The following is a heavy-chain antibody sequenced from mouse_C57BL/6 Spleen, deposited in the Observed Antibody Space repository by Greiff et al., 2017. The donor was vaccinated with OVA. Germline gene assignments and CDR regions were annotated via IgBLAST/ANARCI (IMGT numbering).Heavy chain of an antibody. CDR2: INPYNGGT. V-gene: IGHV1-19*01. CDR3: AFDGYSDWYFDV. CDR1: GYTFTDYY. J-gene: IGHJ1*03. D-gene: IGHD2-3*01. Sequence: VQLQQSGPVLVKPGASVKMSCKASGYTFTDYYMNWVKQSHGKSLEWIGVINPYNGGTSYNQKFKGKATLTVDKSSSTAYMELNSLTSEDSAVYYCAFDGYSDWYFDVWGTGTTVTVSS.